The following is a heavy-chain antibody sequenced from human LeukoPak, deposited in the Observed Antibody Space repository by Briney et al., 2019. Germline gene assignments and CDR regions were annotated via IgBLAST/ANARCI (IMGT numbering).Heavy chain of an antibody. V-gene: IGHV3-7*01. CDR2: IKQDGSEK. Sequence: GGSLRLSCAASGFTFSSYWMSWVRQAPGKGLEWVANIKQDGSEKHYVDSVKGRFTISRDNAKNSLYLQMNSLRAEDTAVYYCARGDFQRYFDADAFDIWGQGTMVTVSS. J-gene: IGHJ3*02. D-gene: IGHD3-9*01. CDR1: GFTFSSYW. CDR3: ARGDFQRYFDADAFDI.